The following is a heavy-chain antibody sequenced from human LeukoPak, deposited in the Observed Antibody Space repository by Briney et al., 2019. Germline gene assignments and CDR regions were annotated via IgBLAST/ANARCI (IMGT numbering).Heavy chain of an antibody. D-gene: IGHD1-1*01. CDR1: GGSFSGYY. CDR2: INHSGST. J-gene: IGHJ4*02. CDR3: ARGPGTVYFDY. Sequence: PSETLSLTCAVYGGSFSGYYWSWIRQPPGKGLEWIGEINHSGSTNYNPSLKSRVTISVDTSKNQFSLKLNSVTAADTAVYYCARGPGTVYFDYWGQGTLVTVSS. V-gene: IGHV4-34*01.